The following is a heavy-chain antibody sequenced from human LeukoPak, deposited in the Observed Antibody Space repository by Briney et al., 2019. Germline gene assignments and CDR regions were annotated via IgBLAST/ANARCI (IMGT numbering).Heavy chain of an antibody. CDR2: IYTSGST. Sequence: SETLSLTCTVSGGSISSYYWSWIRQPAGKGLEWIGRIYTSGSTNYNPSLKSRVPMSVDTSKNQFCLKLSSVTAADTAVYYCAREEGAGYSYGSSFDYWGQGTLVTVSS. J-gene: IGHJ4*02. CDR3: AREEGAGYSYGSSFDY. CDR1: GGSISSYY. D-gene: IGHD5-18*01. V-gene: IGHV4-4*07.